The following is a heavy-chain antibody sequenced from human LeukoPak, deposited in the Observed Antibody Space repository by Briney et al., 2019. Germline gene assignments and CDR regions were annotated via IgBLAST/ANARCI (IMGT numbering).Heavy chain of an antibody. J-gene: IGHJ4*02. CDR2: ISNSAI. CDR3: ARDTDYSFDY. V-gene: IGHV3-48*02. CDR1: GFTFSSYS. D-gene: IGHD4-11*01. Sequence: PGGSLRLSCAASGFTFSSYSMNWVRQAPGKGLEWVSYISNSAIYYADSLKGRLTISRDNAKNSLYLQMNSLRDEDTAVYYCARDTDYSFDYWGQGTLVTASS.